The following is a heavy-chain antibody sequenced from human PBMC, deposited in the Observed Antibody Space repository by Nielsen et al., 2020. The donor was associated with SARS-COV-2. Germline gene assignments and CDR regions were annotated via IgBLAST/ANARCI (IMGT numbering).Heavy chain of an antibody. CDR3: ARDRNGYYRYWFDP. CDR2: IWYDGSNK. CDR1: GFTFSSYW. Sequence: GGSLRLSCAASGFTFSSYWMHWVRQAPGKGLEWVAVIWYDGSNKYYADSVKGRFTISRDNSKNTLYLQMNSLRAEDTAVYYCARDRNGYYRYWFDPWGQGTLVTVSS. V-gene: IGHV3-33*08. D-gene: IGHD3-3*01. J-gene: IGHJ5*02.